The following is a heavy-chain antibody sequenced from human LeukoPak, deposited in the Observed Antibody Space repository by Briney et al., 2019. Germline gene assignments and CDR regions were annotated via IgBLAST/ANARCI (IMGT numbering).Heavy chain of an antibody. Sequence: GASVKVSCKASGGTFSSYAISWVRQAPGQGLEWMGRIIPILGIANYAQKFQGRVTITADKSTSTAYMELSSLRSEDTAVYYCARGVDTARFYFDYWGQGTLVTVSS. CDR2: IIPILGIA. CDR1: GGTFSSYA. J-gene: IGHJ4*02. CDR3: ARGVDTARFYFDY. D-gene: IGHD5-18*01. V-gene: IGHV1-69*04.